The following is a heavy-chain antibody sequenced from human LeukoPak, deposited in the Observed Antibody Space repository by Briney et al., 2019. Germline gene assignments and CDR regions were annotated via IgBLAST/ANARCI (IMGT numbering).Heavy chain of an antibody. Sequence: SETLSLTCAVYGGSFSGYYWSWIRQPPGKGLEWIGEINHSGSTNYNPSLKSRVTISVDTSKNQFSLKLSSVTAADTAVYYCARDSRYGYSNDYWGQGTLVTVSS. V-gene: IGHV4-34*01. J-gene: IGHJ4*02. CDR1: GGSFSGYY. D-gene: IGHD5-18*01. CDR2: INHSGST. CDR3: ARDSRYGYSNDY.